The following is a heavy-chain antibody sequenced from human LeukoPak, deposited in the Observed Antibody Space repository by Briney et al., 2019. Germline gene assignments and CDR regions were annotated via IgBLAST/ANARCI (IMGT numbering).Heavy chain of an antibody. V-gene: IGHV4-59*01. CDR2: IYYSGST. Sequence: PSETLSLTCTVSGGSISSYYWSWIRQPPGKGLEWIGYIYYSGSTNYNPSLKSRVTISVDTSKNQFSLKLSSVTAADTAVYYCARGGSWLQLTGYFDYWGQGTLVTVSS. CDR3: ARGGSWLQLTGYFDY. D-gene: IGHD5-24*01. CDR1: GGSISSYY. J-gene: IGHJ4*02.